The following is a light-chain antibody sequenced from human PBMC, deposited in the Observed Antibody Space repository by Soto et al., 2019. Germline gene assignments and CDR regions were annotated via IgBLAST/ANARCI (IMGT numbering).Light chain of an antibody. V-gene: IGLV2-8*01. Sequence: QSVLTQPPSASGSPGQSVTISCTGTSSDVGGYNYVSWYQQHPGKAPKLMIYEVSKRPSGVPDRFSGSKSGNTASLTVSGLQAEDEADYYCSSYAGNKNVFGTGTKPTVL. J-gene: IGLJ1*01. CDR3: SSYAGNKNV. CDR2: EVS. CDR1: SSDVGGYNY.